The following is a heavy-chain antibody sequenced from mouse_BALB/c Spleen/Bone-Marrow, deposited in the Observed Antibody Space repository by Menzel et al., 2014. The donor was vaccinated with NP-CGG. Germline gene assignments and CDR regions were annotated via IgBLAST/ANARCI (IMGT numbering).Heavy chain of an antibody. J-gene: IGHJ4*01. D-gene: IGHD1-2*01. CDR1: GFTFSSYA. CDR3: ARDHYGYYTMDY. CDR2: ISSGGSYT. V-gene: IGHV5-9-4*01. Sequence: EVKLVESGGGLVKPGGSLKLSCAASGFTFSSYAMSWVRQSPEKRLEWVAEISSGGSYTYYPDTVTGRFTISRENAKNTLYLEMSSLRSEDTAMYYCARDHYGYYTMDYWGQGTSVTVSS.